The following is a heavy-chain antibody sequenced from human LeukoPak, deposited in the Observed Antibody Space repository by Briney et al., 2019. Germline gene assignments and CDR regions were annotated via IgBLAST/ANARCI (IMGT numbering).Heavy chain of an antibody. D-gene: IGHD1-14*01. CDR3: ARDTITLLGGWFDP. V-gene: IGHV1-18*01. J-gene: IGHJ5*02. Sequence: ASVKVSCKASGYTFTSYGISWVRQAPGQGREWMGWISAYNGNTNYAQKLQGRVTMTTDTSTSTAYMELRSLRSDDTAVYYCARDTITLLGGWFDPWGQEPWSPSPQ. CDR2: ISAYNGNT. CDR1: GYTFTSYG.